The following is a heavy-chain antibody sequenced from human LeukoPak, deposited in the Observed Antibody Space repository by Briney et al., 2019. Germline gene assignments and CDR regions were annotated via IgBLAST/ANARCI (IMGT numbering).Heavy chain of an antibody. CDR3: ARGNILTGYCFDF. J-gene: IGHJ4*02. Sequence: TSETLSLTCAVYGDSITGYYWSWIRQTPGRGLEGVGEIHYTGATSYNPSLKSRATISTDTSKNQFSLRLSSVTAADTAVYYCARGNILTGYCFDFWGQGALVTVSS. V-gene: IGHV4-34*01. CDR2: IHYTGAT. CDR1: GDSITGYY. D-gene: IGHD3-9*01.